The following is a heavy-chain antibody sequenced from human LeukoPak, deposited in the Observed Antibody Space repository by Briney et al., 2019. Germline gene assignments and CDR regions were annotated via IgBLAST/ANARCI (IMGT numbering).Heavy chain of an antibody. D-gene: IGHD6-13*01. CDR2: ISSSSSTI. Sequence: PGGSLRLSCAASGFTFSSYSMNWVRQAPGKGLEWVSYISSSSSTIYYADSVKGRFTISRDNAKNSLYLQMNSLRAEDTAVYYCARVSSSWYSDYYYGMDVWGQGTTVTVSS. CDR3: ARVSSSWYSDYYYGMDV. V-gene: IGHV3-48*04. CDR1: GFTFSSYS. J-gene: IGHJ6*02.